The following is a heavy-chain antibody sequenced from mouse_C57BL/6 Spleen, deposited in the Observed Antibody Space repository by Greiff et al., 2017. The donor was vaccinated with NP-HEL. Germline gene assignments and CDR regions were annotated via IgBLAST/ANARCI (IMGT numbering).Heavy chain of an antibody. V-gene: IGHV1-50*01. D-gene: IGHD1-1*01. CDR3: ARAGYYGLDY. Sequence: QVQLQQSGAELVKPGASVKLSCKASGYTFTSYWMQWVKQRPGQGLEWIGEIDPSDSYTHYNQKFKGKATLTVDTSSSTAYMQLSSLTSEDSAVYYCARAGYYGLDYWGQGTTLTVAS. J-gene: IGHJ2*01. CDR2: IDPSDSYT. CDR1: GYTFTSYW.